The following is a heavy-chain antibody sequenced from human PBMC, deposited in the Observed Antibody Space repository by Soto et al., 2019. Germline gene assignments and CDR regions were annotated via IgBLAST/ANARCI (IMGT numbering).Heavy chain of an antibody. V-gene: IGHV3-23*01. J-gene: IGHJ6*02. CDR3: ASTGYSSFNYYYYGMDV. CDR1: GFTFSSYA. CDR2: ISGSGGST. D-gene: IGHD6-13*01. Sequence: GGSLRLSCAASGFTFSSYAMSWVRQAPGKGLEWVSAISGSGGSTYYADSVKGRFTISRDNSKNTLYLQMNSLGAEDTAVYYCASTGYSSFNYYYYGMDVWGQGTTVTVSS.